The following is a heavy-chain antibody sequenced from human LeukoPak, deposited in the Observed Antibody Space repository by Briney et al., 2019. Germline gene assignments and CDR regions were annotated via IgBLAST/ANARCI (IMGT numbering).Heavy chain of an antibody. J-gene: IGHJ6*02. CDR1: GYTLRDYY. CDR3: ARGLRIINGLDV. V-gene: IGHV1-2*02. CDR2: LNPHSGGT. D-gene: IGHD2-15*01. Sequence: GASVTVSCEASGYTLRDYYIYWVRQAPGQGLEWLGWLNPHSGGTNYAQKFQGRVTLTSATCISTAYMELSLLTSDDTAIYYCARGLRIINGLDVWGQGTTASVSS.